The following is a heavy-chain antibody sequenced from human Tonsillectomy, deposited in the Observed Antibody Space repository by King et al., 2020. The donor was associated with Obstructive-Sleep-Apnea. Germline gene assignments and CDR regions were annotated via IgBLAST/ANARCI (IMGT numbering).Heavy chain of an antibody. Sequence: QLVQSGGGVVQPGRSLRLSCAASGFTFSSYGMHWVRQAPGKGLEWVAVISHDGNNKYYADSVKGRFTLSRDNSKNTLYLQMNSLRAEDTAVYYCAKGSYGRNSELADYWGQGTLVTVSS. CDR2: ISHDGNNK. CDR1: GFTFSSYG. V-gene: IGHV3-30*18. D-gene: IGHD4-23*01. J-gene: IGHJ4*02. CDR3: AKGSYGRNSELADY.